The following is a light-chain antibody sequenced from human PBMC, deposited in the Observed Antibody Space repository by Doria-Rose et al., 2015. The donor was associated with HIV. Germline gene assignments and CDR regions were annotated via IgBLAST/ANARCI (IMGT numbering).Light chain of an antibody. Sequence: DIQLAQSPSTLSASVGDRVTITCRASQSISNWLAWYQQKPGQALKLLIYKASTVQSGVTSRFRGSESGTEFTLTINSLQPDDFATYYCQHFDKYFSWTFGHGTKVDIK. CDR1: QSISNW. V-gene: IGKV1-5*03. CDR3: QHFDKYFSWT. J-gene: IGKJ1*01. CDR2: KAS.